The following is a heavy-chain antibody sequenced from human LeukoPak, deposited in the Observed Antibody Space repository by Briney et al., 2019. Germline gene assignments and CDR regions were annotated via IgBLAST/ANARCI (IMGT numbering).Heavy chain of an antibody. CDR1: GDSISRSSYY. CDR3: ARRGQWELDHALDI. Sequence: SETLSLTCTVSGDSISRSSYYWGRIRQPPGKGLEWIGSIFYTGNTYYNPSLKSRVTISVDTSKNQFSLKLSSVTAADTAVYYCARRGQWELDHALDIWGQGTMVTVSS. J-gene: IGHJ3*02. D-gene: IGHD1-26*01. CDR2: IFYTGNT. V-gene: IGHV4-39*01.